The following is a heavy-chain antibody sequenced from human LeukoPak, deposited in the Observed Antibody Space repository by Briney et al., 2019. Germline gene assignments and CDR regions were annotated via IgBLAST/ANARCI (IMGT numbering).Heavy chain of an antibody. CDR1: GFTFSNAW. V-gene: IGHV3-15*01. Sequence: PGGSLRLSCAASGFTFSNAWMSWVHQAPGKGLEWVGRIKSKTDGGTTDYAAPVKGRFTISRDDSKNTLYLQMNSLKTEDTAVYYCTTGEWFGELLNWGQGTLVTVSS. CDR3: TTGEWFGELLN. CDR2: IKSKTDGGTT. J-gene: IGHJ4*02. D-gene: IGHD3-10*01.